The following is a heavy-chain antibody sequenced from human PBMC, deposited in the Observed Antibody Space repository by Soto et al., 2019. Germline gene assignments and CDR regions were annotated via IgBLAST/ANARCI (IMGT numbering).Heavy chain of an antibody. Sequence: SATLSLTCSVSGGSFSDKTYYWLWIRQPPGKRLEWIGYVYYSGTTNYNPSLKSRVTISVDLSKNRFSLRLSSVTTADTALYYCARTTAVPNTLRSRYFFDYWGQGTLVTVSS. D-gene: IGHD4-17*01. V-gene: IGHV4-61*01. CDR1: GGSFSDKTYY. J-gene: IGHJ4*02. CDR3: ARTTAVPNTLRSRYFFDY. CDR2: VYYSGTT.